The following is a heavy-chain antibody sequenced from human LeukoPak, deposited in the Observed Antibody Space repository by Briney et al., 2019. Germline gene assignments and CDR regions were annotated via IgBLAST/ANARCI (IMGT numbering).Heavy chain of an antibody. V-gene: IGHV3-7*01. D-gene: IGHD1-26*01. CDR2: IKQDGSEK. J-gene: IGHJ4*02. CDR3: ARDQIGRVGATSSDY. CDR1: GFTFITNW. Sequence: GSLRLSCAASGFTFITNWWSGFGRPPGRGREGWANIKQDGSEKYYVDSVKGRFTISRDNAKNSLYLQMNSLRAEDTAVYYCARDQIGRVGATSSDYWGQGTLVTVSS.